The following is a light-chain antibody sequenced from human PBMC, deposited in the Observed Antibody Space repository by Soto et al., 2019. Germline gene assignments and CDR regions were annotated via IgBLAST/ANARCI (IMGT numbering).Light chain of an antibody. CDR1: QSVSSY. V-gene: IGKV3-11*01. J-gene: IGKJ1*01. Sequence: EIVLTQSPGTLSLSPGERATLSCRASQSVSSYLAWYQQKPGQAPRLLIYDASTSATGISGRFSGSGSGTDFTLTISSREPDEFSVYYCKQRSNWRVTFGQGTKVEVK. CDR3: KQRSNWRVT. CDR2: DAS.